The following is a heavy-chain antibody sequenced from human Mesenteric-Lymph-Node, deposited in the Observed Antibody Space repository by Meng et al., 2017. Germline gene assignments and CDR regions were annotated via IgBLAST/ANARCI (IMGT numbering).Heavy chain of an antibody. CDR2: ISSDGNRQ. V-gene: IGHV3-30*07. J-gene: IGHJ4*02. CDR3: AKDGGLRFTDFDY. D-gene: IGHD3-16*01. Sequence: GGPLRLSCAASGVTASRYAMHWVRQAPGKGPEWVTVISSDGNRQYYANSVKGRFTISRDISRSTLYLQMSSLRVEDTAVYFSAKDGGLRFTDFDYWGQGTLVTVSS. CDR1: GVTASRYA.